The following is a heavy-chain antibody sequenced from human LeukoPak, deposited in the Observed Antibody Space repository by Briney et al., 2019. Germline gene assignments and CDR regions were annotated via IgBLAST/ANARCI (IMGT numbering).Heavy chain of an antibody. CDR1: GFTVSSNS. V-gene: IGHV3-23*01. CDR2: ISGSGGST. J-gene: IGHJ6*03. D-gene: IGHD3-10*01. Sequence: GGSLRLSCTVSGFTVSSNSMSWVRQAPGKGLEWVSAISGSGGSTYYADSVKGRFTISRDNSKNTLYLQMNSLRAEDTAVYYCAKDSGGSGSLNEHHYYYYYMDVWGKGTTVTVSS. CDR3: AKDSGGSGSLNEHHYYYYYMDV.